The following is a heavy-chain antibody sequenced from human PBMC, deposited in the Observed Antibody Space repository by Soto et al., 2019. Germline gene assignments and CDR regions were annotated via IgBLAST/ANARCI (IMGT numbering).Heavy chain of an antibody. V-gene: IGHV3-74*01. J-gene: IGHJ4*02. CDR2: INSDGSST. Sequence: PGGSLRLSCAASGFTFSSYWMHWVRQAPGKGLVWVSRINSDGSSTSYADSVKGRFTISRDNAKNTLYLQMNSLRAEDTAVYYCARANWDIGIVGVSLVSPDYWGQGTLVTVSS. CDR1: GFTFSSYW. CDR3: ARANWDIGIVGVSLVSPDY. D-gene: IGHD3-22*01.